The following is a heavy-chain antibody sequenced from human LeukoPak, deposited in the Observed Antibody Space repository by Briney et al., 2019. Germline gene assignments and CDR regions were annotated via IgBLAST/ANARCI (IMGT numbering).Heavy chain of an antibody. CDR2: ISGSGGST. V-gene: IGHV3-23*01. D-gene: IGHD1-14*01. J-gene: IGHJ6*03. CDR1: GFTFSSYA. Sequence: GGSLRLSCAASGFTFSSYAMSWVRQAPGKGLEWVSAISGSGGSTYYADSVKGRFTISRDNSKNTLYLQMNSLRAEDTAVYYGAKGPPRRFGFEVGYYMDVWGKGTTVTVSS. CDR3: AKGPPRRFGFEVGYYMDV.